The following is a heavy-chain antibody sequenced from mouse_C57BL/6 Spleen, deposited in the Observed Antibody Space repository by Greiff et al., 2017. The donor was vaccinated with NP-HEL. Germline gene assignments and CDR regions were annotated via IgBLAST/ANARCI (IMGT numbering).Heavy chain of an antibody. CDR3: VRHVGYDPYFDY. CDR1: GFSFNTYA. CDR2: IRSKSNNYAT. V-gene: IGHV10-1*01. Sequence: EVKLMESGGGLVQPKGSLKLSCAASGFSFNTYAMNWVRQAPGKGLEWVARIRSKSNNYATYYADSVKDRFTISRDDSESMLYLQMNNLKTEDTAMYYCVRHVGYDPYFDYWGQGTTLTVSS. D-gene: IGHD2-2*01. J-gene: IGHJ2*01.